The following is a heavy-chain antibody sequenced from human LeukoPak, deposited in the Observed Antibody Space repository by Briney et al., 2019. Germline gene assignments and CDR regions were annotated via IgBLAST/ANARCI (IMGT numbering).Heavy chain of an antibody. CDR1: GFTFSSYA. J-gene: IGHJ6*03. V-gene: IGHV3-23*01. CDR3: ARDQSDRGDYGGGYYYYYYYMDV. Sequence: PGGSLRLSCAASGFTFSSYAMSWVRQAPGKGLEWVSAISGSGGSTYYADSVKGRFTISRDNSKNTLYLQMNSLRAEDTALYYCARDQSDRGDYGGGYYYYYYYMDVWGKGTTVTVSS. D-gene: IGHD4-23*01. CDR2: ISGSGGST.